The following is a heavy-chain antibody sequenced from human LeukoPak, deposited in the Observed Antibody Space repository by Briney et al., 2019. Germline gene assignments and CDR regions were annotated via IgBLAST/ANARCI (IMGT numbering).Heavy chain of an antibody. D-gene: IGHD5-18*01. Sequence: ASVKVSCKASGYIFTNYDINWVRQATGQGLEWMGWINPNSGGTNYAQKLQGRVTMTTDTSTSTAYMELRSLRSDDTAVYYCARRTTLDTAPIDYWGQGTLVSVSS. CDR2: INPNSGGT. CDR1: GYIFTNYD. J-gene: IGHJ4*02. CDR3: ARRTTLDTAPIDY. V-gene: IGHV1-18*01.